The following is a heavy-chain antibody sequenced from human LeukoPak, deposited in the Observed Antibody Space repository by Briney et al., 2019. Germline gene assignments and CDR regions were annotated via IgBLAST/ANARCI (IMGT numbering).Heavy chain of an antibody. V-gene: IGHV1-18*01. D-gene: IGHD3-10*01. CDR2: ISAYNGNT. CDR3: AGFQPPVWFGELSAWFDP. Sequence: VASVKVSCKASGYTFTSYGISWVRQAPGQGLEWMGWISAYNGNTNYAQKLQGRVTMTTDTSTSTAYMELRSLRSDDTAVCYCAGFQPPVWFGELSAWFDPWGQGTLVTVSS. J-gene: IGHJ5*02. CDR1: GYTFTSYG.